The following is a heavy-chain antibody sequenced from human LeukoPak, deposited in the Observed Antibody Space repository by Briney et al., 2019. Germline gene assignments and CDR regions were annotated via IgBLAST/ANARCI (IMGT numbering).Heavy chain of an antibody. CDR3: ARDRCSGGSCNAFDI. V-gene: IGHV4-61*02. CDR1: GGSISSGSYY. CDR2: IYTSGST. D-gene: IGHD2-15*01. J-gene: IGHJ3*02. Sequence: PSETLSLTCTVSGGSISSGSYYWSWIRQPAGKGLEWIGRIYTSGSTNYNPSLKSRVTMSVDTSKNQFSLKLSSVTAADTSVYYCARDRCSGGSCNAFDIWGQGTMVTVSS.